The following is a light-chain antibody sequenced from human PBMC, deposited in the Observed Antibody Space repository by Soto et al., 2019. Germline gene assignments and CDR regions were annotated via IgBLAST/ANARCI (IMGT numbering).Light chain of an antibody. CDR3: QQSNNWPRT. CDR2: GTS. CDR1: QSVSTT. V-gene: IGKV3-15*01. J-gene: IGKJ1*01. Sequence: TQSPAALSVNPGERATLSCRASQSVSTTLAWYQHKPGQAPRLLIYGTSTRATGIPARFSGSGSGTEFTLTISSLQSEDFAVYYCQQSNNWPRTFGQGSKVDIK.